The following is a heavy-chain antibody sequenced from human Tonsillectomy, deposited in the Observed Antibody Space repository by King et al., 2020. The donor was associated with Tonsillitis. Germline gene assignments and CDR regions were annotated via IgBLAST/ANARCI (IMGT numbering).Heavy chain of an antibody. Sequence: VQLQESGPGLVKPSETLSLTCTVSGSLSGSYCSWIRQPPGKGLEWIGYIYYSGTTNYNPSLRSRVTIPLDTSKNQLSLKLSYVTAADTAVYYCARLDYYGSGSYWYFDLWGRGTLVTVSS. CDR1: GSLSGSY. J-gene: IGHJ2*01. D-gene: IGHD3-10*01. CDR3: ARLDYYGSGSYWYFDL. CDR2: IYYSGTT. V-gene: IGHV4-59*08.